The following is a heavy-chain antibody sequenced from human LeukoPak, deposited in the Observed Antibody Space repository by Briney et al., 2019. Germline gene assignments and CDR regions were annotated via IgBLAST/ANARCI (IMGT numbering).Heavy chain of an antibody. CDR1: GGSISSYY. V-gene: IGHV4-39*07. Sequence: SETLFLTCTVSGGSISSYYWSWIRQPPGKGLEWIGSIYYSGSTYYNPSLKSRVTISVDTSKNQFSLKLSSVTAADTAVYYCARDRDYYDSSGYYYDYWGQGTLVTVSS. CDR2: IYYSGST. CDR3: ARDRDYYDSSGYYYDY. J-gene: IGHJ4*02. D-gene: IGHD3-22*01.